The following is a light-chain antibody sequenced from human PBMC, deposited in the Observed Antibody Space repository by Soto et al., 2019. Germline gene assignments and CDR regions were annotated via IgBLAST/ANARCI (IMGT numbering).Light chain of an antibody. CDR2: EVS. CDR3: GSYTSISTYV. J-gene: IGLJ1*01. V-gene: IGLV2-14*01. Sequence: QSALTQPASVSGSPGQSITISCTETSSDVGGYNYVSWYQQHPGKAPKLMVFEVSKRPSGVSNRFSGSKAGNTAALTISGLQAEDEADYYCGSYTSISTYVFGTGTKLTVL. CDR1: SSDVGGYNY.